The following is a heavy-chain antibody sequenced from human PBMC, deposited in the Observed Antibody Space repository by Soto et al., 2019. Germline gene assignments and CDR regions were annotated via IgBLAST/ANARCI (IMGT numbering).Heavy chain of an antibody. CDR1: GFSFAAYA. V-gene: IGHV3-23*01. CDR3: AKNSGYSYMDVDYFDS. Sequence: EVQLLESGGGLVQPGESLRLSCAASGFSFAAYAISWVRQAPGKGLEWVSALSGSGGSTYYTHSVKGRFTISRDNSKNMVYLQMNSQRAEDTAVYYCAKNSGYSYMDVDYFDSWGQGTMVTVSS. CDR2: LSGSGGST. J-gene: IGHJ4*02. D-gene: IGHD5-18*01.